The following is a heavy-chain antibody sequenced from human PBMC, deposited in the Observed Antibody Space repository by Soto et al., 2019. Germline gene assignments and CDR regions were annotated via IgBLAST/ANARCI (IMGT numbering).Heavy chain of an antibody. Sequence: SETLSLTCSVSGASVSSYYWSWFRQPVGKGLEWIGRIHSSGNLNYNPSLESRVTMSLDTSKNQFSLRLSSLTAADTALYLCARDVGKNYWGQGARVTVSS. D-gene: IGHD3-10*01. V-gene: IGHV4-4*07. J-gene: IGHJ4*02. CDR2: IHSSGNL. CDR3: ARDVGKNY. CDR1: GASVSSYY.